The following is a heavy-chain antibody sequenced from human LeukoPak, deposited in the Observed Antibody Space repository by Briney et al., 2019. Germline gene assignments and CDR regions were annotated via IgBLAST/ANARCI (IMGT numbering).Heavy chain of an antibody. D-gene: IGHD2-21*02. CDR2: INTNTGNP. CDR1: GYTFTSYA. CDR3: ARERLNLAYCGGDCYSDDYYYGMDV. Sequence: ASVTVSRTASGYTFTSYAMNWVRQAPGQGLEWMGWINTNTGNPTYAQGFTGRFVFSLDTSVSTAYLQISSLKAEDTAVYYCARERLNLAYCGGDCYSDDYYYGMDVWGQGTTVTVSS. J-gene: IGHJ6*02. V-gene: IGHV7-4-1*02.